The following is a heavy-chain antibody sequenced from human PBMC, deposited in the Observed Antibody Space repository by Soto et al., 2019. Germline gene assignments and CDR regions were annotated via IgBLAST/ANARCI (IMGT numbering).Heavy chain of an antibody. D-gene: IGHD5-12*01. CDR1: GYTFTGYY. Sequence: ASVKVSCKASGYTFTGYYMHWVRQAPGQGLEWMGWINPKSGGTDYAQKFQGRVTMTRDTSSSSAYMELSSLRSDDTAVYYCAKANSGDDDEFDYWGQGTQVTVPS. V-gene: IGHV1-2*02. CDR2: INPKSGGT. CDR3: AKANSGDDDEFDY. J-gene: IGHJ4*02.